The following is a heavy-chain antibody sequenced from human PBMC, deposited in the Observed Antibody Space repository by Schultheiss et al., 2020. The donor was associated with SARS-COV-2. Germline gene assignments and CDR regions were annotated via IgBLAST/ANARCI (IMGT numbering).Heavy chain of an antibody. V-gene: IGHV4-4*09. CDR2: IYDIGNT. CDR3: ARGLNWRGGFDP. D-gene: IGHD1-20*01. Sequence: SETLSLTCAVYGGSFSGYYWSWIRQSPGKGLEWIGYIYDIGNTNYNPSLQSRVTMSQDTSKNQFSLKLSSVTAADTAVYYCARGLNWRGGFDPWGQGTLVTVSS. J-gene: IGHJ5*02. CDR1: GGSFSGYY.